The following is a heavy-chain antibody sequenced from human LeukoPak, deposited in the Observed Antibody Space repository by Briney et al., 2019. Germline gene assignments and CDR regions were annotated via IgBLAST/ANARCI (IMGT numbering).Heavy chain of an antibody. Sequence: PSETLSLTCAVSNYPITSDYYWVWIRQPPGQGLEWVGQIFHSGIAHYNPSLKSRVTLSGDTSRSQFSVNLQSVTAADTAVYYCGRAGLGTAYNRFYYYMDVWGKGTTVTVPS. CDR1: NYPITSDYY. CDR3: GRAGLGTAYNRFYYYMDV. CDR2: IFHSGIA. V-gene: IGHV4-38-2*01. J-gene: IGHJ6*03. D-gene: IGHD5-24*01.